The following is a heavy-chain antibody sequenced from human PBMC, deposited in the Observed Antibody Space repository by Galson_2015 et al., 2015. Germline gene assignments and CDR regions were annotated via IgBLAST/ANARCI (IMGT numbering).Heavy chain of an antibody. CDR2: ISSSGSTT. Sequence: SLRLSCAASGFTVGDYYMRWIRQAPGKGLEWISYISSSGSTTYYADSVRGRFTIFRDNAKNSLDLQMNSLRAEDTAVYYCARDGGSSGWLFDSWGQGTLVTVS. CDR3: ARDGGSSGWLFDS. V-gene: IGHV3-11*01. CDR1: GFTVGDYY. D-gene: IGHD6-19*01. J-gene: IGHJ4*02.